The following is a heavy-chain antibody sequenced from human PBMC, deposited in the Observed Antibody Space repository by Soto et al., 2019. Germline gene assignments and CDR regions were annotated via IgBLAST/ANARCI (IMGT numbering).Heavy chain of an antibody. D-gene: IGHD2-2*01. CDR2: IIPIFGTA. CDR1: GGTFSSYA. CDR3: ARSSTSCRYSYHFDY. J-gene: IGHJ4*02. Sequence: SVKVSCKASGGTFSSYAISWVRQAPGQGLEWMGGIIPIFGTANYAQKFQGRVTITADESTSTAYMELSSLRSEDTAVYYCARSSTSCRYSYHFDYWGQGTQVTVSS. V-gene: IGHV1-69*13.